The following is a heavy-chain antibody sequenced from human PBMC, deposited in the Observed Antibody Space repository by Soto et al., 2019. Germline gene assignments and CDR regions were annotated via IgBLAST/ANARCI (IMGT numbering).Heavy chain of an antibody. V-gene: IGHV3-23*01. D-gene: IGHD5-18*01. J-gene: IGHJ5*02. Sequence: EVQLLESGGGLVQPGGSLRLSCAASGFTFRSYAMSWVRQAPGKGLEWVSDISGSGGSTYHTDSVKGRFIISRDNSKNTRYLQMNSLRAEDTAVYYCAQGSGYSYSYTLWFDPWGQGTLVTVSS. CDR2: ISGSGGST. CDR3: AQGSGYSYSYTLWFDP. CDR1: GFTFRSYA.